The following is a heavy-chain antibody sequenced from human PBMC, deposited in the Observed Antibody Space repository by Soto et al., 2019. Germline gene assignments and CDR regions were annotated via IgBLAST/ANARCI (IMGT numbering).Heavy chain of an antibody. J-gene: IGHJ4*02. Sequence: PGGSLRLSCAASGFTFSSYAMSWVRQAPGKGLEWVSAISGSGGSTYYADSVKGRFTISRDNSKNTLYLQMNSLRAEDTAVYCCAKDLFGIVGALYHWGQGTLVTVSS. CDR3: AKDLFGIVGALYH. V-gene: IGHV3-23*01. CDR2: ISGSGGST. D-gene: IGHD1-26*01. CDR1: GFTFSSYA.